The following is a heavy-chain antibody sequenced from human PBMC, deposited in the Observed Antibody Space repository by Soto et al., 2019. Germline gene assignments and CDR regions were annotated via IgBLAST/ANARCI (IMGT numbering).Heavy chain of an antibody. V-gene: IGHV3-23*01. CDR1: GFTFSSYA. D-gene: IGHD4-17*01. CDR2: ISGSGGST. CDR3: ARDYGDPSYAFDI. Sequence: GGSLRLSCAASGFTFSSYAMSWVRQAPGKGLEWVSAISGSGGSTYYADSVKGRFTISRDNAKSSLYLQMNSLRAEDTAVYYCARDYGDPSYAFDIWGQGTMVTVSS. J-gene: IGHJ3*02.